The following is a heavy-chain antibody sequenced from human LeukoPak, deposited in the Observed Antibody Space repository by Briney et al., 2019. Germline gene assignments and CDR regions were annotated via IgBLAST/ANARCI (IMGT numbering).Heavy chain of an antibody. D-gene: IGHD3-16*01. CDR1: GYIYSSYW. CDR3: ARLGGDTFGSYWYFDL. Sequence: PGESLKISCTGSGYIYSSYWLGWVRQMPGKGLEWRWVIYLGDSDTRYRPSFRGQVTISADKSIRPASLQWRSLKASDSAMYYCARLGGDTFGSYWYFDLWGRGTLVTVFS. V-gene: IGHV5-51*01. J-gene: IGHJ2*01. CDR2: IYLGDSDT.